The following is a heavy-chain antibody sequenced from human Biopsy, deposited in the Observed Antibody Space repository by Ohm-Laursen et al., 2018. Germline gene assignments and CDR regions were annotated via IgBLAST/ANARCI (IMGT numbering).Heavy chain of an antibody. CDR2: IVPILGHL. V-gene: IGHV1-69*04. D-gene: IGHD3-3*01. CDR3: AADADGYYTEFDY. CDR1: GGPSSNYA. Sequence: ASVKVSCKASGGPSSNYAFSWVRQAPGQGLEWVGRIVPILGHLNYAQRFQGRVSITADKSTTYVYMELSRLTSGDTAVYYCAADADGYYTEFDYWGPGTLVTASS. J-gene: IGHJ4*02.